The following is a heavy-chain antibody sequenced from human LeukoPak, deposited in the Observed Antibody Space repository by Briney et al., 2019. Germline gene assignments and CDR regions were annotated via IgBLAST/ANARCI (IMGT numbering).Heavy chain of an antibody. D-gene: IGHD5-12*01. J-gene: IGHJ3*02. CDR3: VKGVATIVDAFDT. CDR1: GFTFSSYA. V-gene: IGHV3-64D*06. Sequence: PGGSLRLSCSASGFTFSSYAMHWVRQAPGKGLEYVSAISSNGGSTYYADSVKGRFTISRDNSKNTLYLQMSSPRAEDTAVYYCVKGVATIVDAFDTWGQGTMVTVSS. CDR2: ISSNGGST.